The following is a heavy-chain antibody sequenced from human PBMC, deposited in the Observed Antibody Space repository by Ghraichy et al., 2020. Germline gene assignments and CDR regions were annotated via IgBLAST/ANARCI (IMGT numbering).Heavy chain of an antibody. V-gene: IGHV3-74*01. CDR1: GFTFSGYW. Sequence: GESLNTSCAASGFTFSGYWMRWVRQLPGKGLVWVSHIKTDGTTTNYADSVKGRFTISRDNAKNTLYLQMSSLRDEDTAVYYCVRGYNHAMDVWGQGITVTVSS. CDR2: IKTDGTTT. J-gene: IGHJ6*02. CDR3: VRGYNHAMDV.